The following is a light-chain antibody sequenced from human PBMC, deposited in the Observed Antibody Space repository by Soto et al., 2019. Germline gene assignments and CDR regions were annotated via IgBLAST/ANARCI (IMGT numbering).Light chain of an antibody. J-gene: IGKJ1*01. V-gene: IGKV3-20*01. CDR2: HAS. CDR3: QQYGSSPQT. CDR1: QGVASRY. Sequence: EIVLTQSPGTLSLSPGERATLSCMASQGVASRYLAWYQQKPGQAPRLLIYHASSRAIGIPDRFSGSGSGTDFTLTISRLEPEDFAVYYCQQYGSSPQTFGQGTKVEVK.